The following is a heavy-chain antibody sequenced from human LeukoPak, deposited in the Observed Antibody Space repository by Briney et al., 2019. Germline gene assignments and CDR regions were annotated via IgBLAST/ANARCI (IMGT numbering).Heavy chain of an antibody. Sequence: SETLSLTCTVSGASISSYYWSWIRQPPGKGLEWIGYIYYSGSTNYNPSLKSRVTISVDTSNNQFSLKLSSVTAADTAVYYCARSGYSSGCPDYWGQRTLVTVSS. CDR3: ARSGYSSGCPDY. J-gene: IGHJ4*02. CDR1: GASISSYY. V-gene: IGHV4-59*01. D-gene: IGHD6-19*01. CDR2: IYYSGST.